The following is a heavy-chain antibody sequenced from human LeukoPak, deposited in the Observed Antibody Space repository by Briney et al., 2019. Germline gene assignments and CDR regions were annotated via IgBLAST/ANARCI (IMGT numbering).Heavy chain of an antibody. V-gene: IGHV4-4*02. CDR3: VRGPEWSTSYAPTDY. CDR1: GGSISSSNW. J-gene: IGHJ4*02. D-gene: IGHD3-3*01. CDR2: IYYSGST. Sequence: PSGTLSLTCAISGGSISSSNWWTWVRQPPGKGLEWIGSIYYSGSTYYNPSLKSRVTISVDTSKNQFSLKLSSVTAADTAVYYCVRGPEWSTSYAPTDYWGQGTLVTVSS.